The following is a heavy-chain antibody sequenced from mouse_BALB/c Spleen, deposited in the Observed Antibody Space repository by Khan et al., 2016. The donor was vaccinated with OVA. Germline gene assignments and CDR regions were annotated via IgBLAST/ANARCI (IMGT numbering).Heavy chain of an antibody. J-gene: IGHJ3*01. CDR1: GYTFTSYW. V-gene: IGHV1-7*01. CDR2: INPSTGYT. D-gene: IGHD1-1*01. Sequence: VQLQESGAELAKPGASVKMSCKASGYTFTSYWMHWVKQRPGQGLEWIGYINPSTGYTEYNQRFKDKATLTADKSSSTAYMQLSSLTSEESAVYYCANDGSSSAWLTYWGQGTLVTVGA. CDR3: ANDGSSSAWLTY.